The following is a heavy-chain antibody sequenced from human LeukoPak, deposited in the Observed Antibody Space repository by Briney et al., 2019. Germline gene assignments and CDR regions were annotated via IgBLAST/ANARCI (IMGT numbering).Heavy chain of an antibody. CDR3: ARDDGGLDAFDI. CDR2: TYYRSNWYN. CDR1: GDSVSRNSAA. Sequence: SQTLSLTCAIFGDSVSRNSAAWSWIRQSPSRGLEWLGRTYYRSNWYNDYAMSAKSRITISPDTSRNQFSLHLNSVTPEDTAVYYCARDDGGLDAFDIWGQGTLVTVSS. J-gene: IGHJ3*02. V-gene: IGHV6-1*01. D-gene: IGHD3-16*01.